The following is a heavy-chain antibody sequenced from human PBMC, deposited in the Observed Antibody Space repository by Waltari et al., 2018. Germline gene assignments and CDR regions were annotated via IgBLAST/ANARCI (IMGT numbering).Heavy chain of an antibody. D-gene: IGHD6-13*01. Sequence: QVQLQESGPGLVKPSETLSLTCTVSGGSISSYYWSWIRQPAGKGLEWIGRIYTSGSTNYNPSLKSRVTMSVDTSKNQFSLKLSSVTAADTAVYYCAREESSSWYLYYYMDVWGKGTTVTISS. CDR2: IYTSGST. CDR1: GGSISSYY. J-gene: IGHJ6*03. V-gene: IGHV4-4*07. CDR3: AREESSSWYLYYYMDV.